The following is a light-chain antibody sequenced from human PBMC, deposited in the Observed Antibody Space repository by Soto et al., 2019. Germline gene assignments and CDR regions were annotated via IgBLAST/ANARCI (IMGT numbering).Light chain of an antibody. CDR3: QQSYSTPRT. CDR2: AAS. CDR1: QSISSD. J-gene: IGKJ2*01. V-gene: IGKV1-39*01. Sequence: IQMTQSPSSLSASVGDRVTITCRASQSISSDLNWYQQKPGKARKLLIYAASSLQSGVPSRFSGSGSGTDFPLTISSLQPEDFATYYCQQSYSTPRTFGQGTKLEIK.